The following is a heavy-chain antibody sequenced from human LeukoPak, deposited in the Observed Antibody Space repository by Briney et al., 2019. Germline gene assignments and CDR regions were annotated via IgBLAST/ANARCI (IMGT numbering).Heavy chain of an antibody. Sequence: GGSLRLSCAASGFTVSSNYMSWVRQAPGKGLEWVSVIYSGGSTYYADSVKGRFTISRDNSKNTLYLQMNSLRAEDTAVYYCARESATMVRGVIITLDYWGQGTLVTVSS. V-gene: IGHV3-53*01. J-gene: IGHJ4*02. D-gene: IGHD3-10*01. CDR1: GFTVSSNY. CDR3: ARESATMVRGVIITLDY. CDR2: IYSGGST.